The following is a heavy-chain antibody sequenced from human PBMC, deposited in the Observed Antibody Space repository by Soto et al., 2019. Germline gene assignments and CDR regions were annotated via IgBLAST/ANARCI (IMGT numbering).Heavy chain of an antibody. D-gene: IGHD6-13*01. Sequence: EVQLVESGGGLVQPGGSLRLSCAASGFTFSSYWMSWVRQAPGKGLEWVANIKQDGSEKYYVDSVKGRFTISRDNAKNSLYLQMNSLRAEDTAVYYCASNQDSSPAQLSWYFDLWGRGTLVTVSS. CDR3: ASNQDSSPAQLSWYFDL. J-gene: IGHJ2*01. CDR1: GFTFSSYW. V-gene: IGHV3-7*03. CDR2: IKQDGSEK.